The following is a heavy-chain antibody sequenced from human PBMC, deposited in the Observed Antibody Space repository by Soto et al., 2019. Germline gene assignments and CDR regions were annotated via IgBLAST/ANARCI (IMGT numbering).Heavy chain of an antibody. CDR3: AREVQVHTPAFGY. Sequence: QVQLVQSGAEMKKPGSSVKVSCQSSGGTFNTYAMNWVRQAPGQGPEWMGDISPMFGAANYAPTFQGRVTITADESTGTSYMQLSSLTSEDTALYFCAREVQVHTPAFGYWGQGTLVTVSS. J-gene: IGHJ4*02. CDR2: ISPMFGAA. D-gene: IGHD3-10*01. V-gene: IGHV1-69*19. CDR1: GGTFNTYA.